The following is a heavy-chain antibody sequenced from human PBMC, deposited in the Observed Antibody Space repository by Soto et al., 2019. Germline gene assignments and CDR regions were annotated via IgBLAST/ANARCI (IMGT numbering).Heavy chain of an antibody. D-gene: IGHD5-12*01. CDR1: GFTFSSYG. J-gene: IGHJ4*02. CDR2: ISYDGSYK. CDR3: AKEGSVVATTPDFDY. V-gene: IGHV3-30*18. Sequence: QVQLVESGGGVVQPGRSLRLSCAASGFTFSSYGMHWVRQAPGKGLEWVAVISYDGSYKYYADSMKGRVTISRDNHKNTLYVQMNSLRAEATAVYYCAKEGSVVATTPDFDYCGQGTLVTVSS.